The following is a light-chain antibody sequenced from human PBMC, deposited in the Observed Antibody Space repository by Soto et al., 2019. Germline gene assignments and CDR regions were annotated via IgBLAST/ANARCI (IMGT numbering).Light chain of an antibody. CDR2: TNN. CDR1: SSNIGAGYD. Sequence: QSVLTQPPSVSGAPGERDTISCTWSSSNIGAGYDVHWFQQLPGTAPKLLIYTNNNRPSGVPDRFSGSKSATSASLAISGLQAEDEADYYCQSYDSSLSGYVFGTGTKVTVL. J-gene: IGLJ1*01. V-gene: IGLV1-40*01. CDR3: QSYDSSLSGYV.